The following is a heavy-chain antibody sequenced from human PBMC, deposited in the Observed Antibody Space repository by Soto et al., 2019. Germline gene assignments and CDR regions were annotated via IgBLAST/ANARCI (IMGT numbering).Heavy chain of an antibody. CDR3: ARDAISGYSSSWYYYYYGMDV. Sequence: EVQLLESGGGLVQPGGSLRLSCAASGFTFSSYSMSWVRQAPGKGLEWVSYISSSGSTIYYADSVKGRFTISRDNAKNSLYLQMNSLRAEDTAVYYCARDAISGYSSSWYYYYYGMDVWGQGTTVTVSS. J-gene: IGHJ6*02. CDR1: GFTFSSYS. D-gene: IGHD6-13*01. V-gene: IGHV3-48*04. CDR2: ISSSGSTI.